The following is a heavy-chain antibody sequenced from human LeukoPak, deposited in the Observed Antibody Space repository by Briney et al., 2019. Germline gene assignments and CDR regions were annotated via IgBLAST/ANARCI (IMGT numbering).Heavy chain of an antibody. Sequence: ASVKVSCKASGYTFTSYDINWVRQATGQGLEWMGGIIPIFGTANYAQKFQGRVTITADESTSTAYMELSSLRSEDTAVYYCTYCTNGVCYPHWGQGTLVTVSS. CDR2: IIPIFGTA. CDR3: TYCTNGVCYPH. J-gene: IGHJ4*02. D-gene: IGHD2-8*01. CDR1: GYTFTSYD. V-gene: IGHV1-69*13.